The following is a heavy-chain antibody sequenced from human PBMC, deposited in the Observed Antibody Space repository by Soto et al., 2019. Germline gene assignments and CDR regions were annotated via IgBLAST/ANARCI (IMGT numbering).Heavy chain of an antibody. J-gene: IGHJ3*02. Sequence: PGGSLRLSCAASGFTFSTYAMNWVRQAPGKGLEWVSGISGSGDSTYYADSVKGRFTVSRDNSKNTLYLQMNSLRAEDTAVYYCAKDYFYDAFAPAFDIWGQGTMVTVSS. V-gene: IGHV3-23*01. CDR3: AKDYFYDAFAPAFDI. CDR2: ISGSGDST. CDR1: GFTFSTYA. D-gene: IGHD5-12*01.